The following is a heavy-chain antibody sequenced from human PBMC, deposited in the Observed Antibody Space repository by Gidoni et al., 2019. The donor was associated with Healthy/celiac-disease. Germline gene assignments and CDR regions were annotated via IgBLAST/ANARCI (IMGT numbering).Heavy chain of an antibody. CDR2: IKQDGREK. CDR3: ARIAVAGFLVDY. V-gene: IGHV3-7*03. Sequence: EVQLVESGVGLVQPGGSLRLSCAASGFTFSSYWMSWVRQAPGTGMEWVANIKQDGREKYYVDSVKGRFTISRDNAKNSLYLQMNSLRDEDTAVYYCARIAVAGFLVDYWGQGTLVTVSS. D-gene: IGHD6-19*01. J-gene: IGHJ4*02. CDR1: GFTFSSYW.